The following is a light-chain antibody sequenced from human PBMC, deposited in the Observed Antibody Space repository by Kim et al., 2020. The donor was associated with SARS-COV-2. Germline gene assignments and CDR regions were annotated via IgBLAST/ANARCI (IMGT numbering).Light chain of an antibody. V-gene: IGKV3-11*01. J-gene: IGKJ4*01. CDR1: QSVSSY. Sequence: EIVLTQSPATLSLSPGERATLSCRASQSVSSYLAWYQQKPGQAPRLLIYDASNRATGIPARFSGSGSGTDFTLTISSLEPEDFAVYYCQQRSNWPARELTFGGGTKVDIK. CDR2: DAS. CDR3: QQRSNWPARELT.